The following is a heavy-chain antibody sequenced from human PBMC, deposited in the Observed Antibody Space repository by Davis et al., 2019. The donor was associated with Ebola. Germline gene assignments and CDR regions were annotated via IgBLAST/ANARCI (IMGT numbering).Heavy chain of an antibody. Sequence: MPSETLSLTCTVSGGSISSYYWSWIRQPPGKGLEWIGYIYYSGSTNYNPSLKSRVTISVDTSKNQFSLKLSSVTAADTAVYYCAGSIAAAGTVYWGQGTLVTVSS. V-gene: IGHV4-59*01. J-gene: IGHJ4*02. D-gene: IGHD6-13*01. CDR3: AGSIAAAGTVY. CDR1: GGSISSYY. CDR2: IYYSGST.